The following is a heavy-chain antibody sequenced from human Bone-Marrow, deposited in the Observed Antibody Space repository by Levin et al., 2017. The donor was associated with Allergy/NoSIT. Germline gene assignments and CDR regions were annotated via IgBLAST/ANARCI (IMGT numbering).Heavy chain of an antibody. V-gene: IGHV1-69*02. CDR3: ARGKGGSSSWPNQHWGMDV. CDR2: IIPILGIA. J-gene: IGHJ6*02. CDR1: GGTFSSYT. Sequence: ASVKVSCKASGGTFSSYTISWVRQAPGQGLEWMGRIIPILGIANYAQKFQGRVTITADKSTSTAYMELSSLRSEDTAVYYCARGKGGSSSWPNQHWGMDVWGQGTTVTVSS. D-gene: IGHD6-13*01.